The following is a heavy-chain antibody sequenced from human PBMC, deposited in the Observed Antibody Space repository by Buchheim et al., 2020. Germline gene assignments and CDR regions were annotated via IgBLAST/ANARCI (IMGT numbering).Heavy chain of an antibody. D-gene: IGHD3-10*01. J-gene: IGHJ4*02. CDR3: ARGGTSGSLDY. CDR2: INTDGTDT. V-gene: IGHV3-74*01. Sequence: EVQLVDSGGGLVQPGGSLRLSCAASGFTFSSYWLHWVRQAPGKGPVWVSRINTDGTDTSYADSVKGRFTIARDKARNKMDLQMNSLEAEDTAVYFCARGGTSGSLDYWGQGTL. CDR1: GFTFSSYW.